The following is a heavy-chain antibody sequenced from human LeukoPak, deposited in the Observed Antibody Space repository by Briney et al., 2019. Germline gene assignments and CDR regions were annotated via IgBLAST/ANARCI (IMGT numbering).Heavy chain of an antibody. V-gene: IGHV3-21*01. J-gene: IGHJ5*01. CDR2: INDFGTAM. CDR1: GFTFSSYS. D-gene: IGHD3-10*01. CDR3: VSSGEEGSSRGWFES. Sequence: GGSLRLSCAASGFTFSSYSMNWIRQAPEKGLEWVSSINDFGTAMFYGDSLKGRFTISRDNAKNSLYLQMNNLRVEDTAVYYCVSSGEEGSSRGWFESWGQGTLVTVSS.